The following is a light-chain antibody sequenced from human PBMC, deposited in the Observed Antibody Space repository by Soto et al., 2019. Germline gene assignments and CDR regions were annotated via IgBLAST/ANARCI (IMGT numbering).Light chain of an antibody. Sequence: DIVMTQSPDSLAVSLGERATINCKSSQSVLYNSNNKNYLAWYQHKPGQTSRLLIYWASTRESGVSDRFSGSGSGTDFILTISSLQAEDVEVYYCQQYYETPHTFGQGTKLEIK. CDR2: WAS. J-gene: IGKJ2*01. CDR1: QSVLYNSNNKNY. V-gene: IGKV4-1*01. CDR3: QQYYETPHT.